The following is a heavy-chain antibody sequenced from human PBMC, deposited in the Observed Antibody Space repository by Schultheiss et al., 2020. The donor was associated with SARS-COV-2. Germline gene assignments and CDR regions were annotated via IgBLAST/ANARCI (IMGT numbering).Heavy chain of an antibody. CDR2: ISTDSKYK. J-gene: IGHJ4*02. CDR1: GFTFSAYS. Sequence: GGSLRLSCAASGFTFSAYSMNWVRQAPGKGLEWVSVISTDSKYKFYGDSVKGRFTVSRDNAKDSLYLQLNSLTAEDTAVYFCARDGGVDSTGYYPYSLDYWGQGTLVTVSS. D-gene: IGHD3-22*01. V-gene: IGHV3-21*01. CDR3: ARDGGVDSTGYYPYSLDY.